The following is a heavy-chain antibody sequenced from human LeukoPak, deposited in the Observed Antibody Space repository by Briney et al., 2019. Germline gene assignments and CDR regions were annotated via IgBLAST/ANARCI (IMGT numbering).Heavy chain of an antibody. CDR1: GFTFSSYW. J-gene: IGHJ5*02. V-gene: IGHV3-7*01. D-gene: IGHD3-10*01. CDR2: IKQDGREK. Sequence: PGGSLRLSCAASGFTFSSYWMSWVRQAPGKGLEWVANIKQDGREKYYVDSVKGRFTISRDNAKNSLYLQMNSLRAEDTAVYYCVRDLGPYYYGSEGDPWGQGTLVTVSS. CDR3: VRDLGPYYYGSEGDP.